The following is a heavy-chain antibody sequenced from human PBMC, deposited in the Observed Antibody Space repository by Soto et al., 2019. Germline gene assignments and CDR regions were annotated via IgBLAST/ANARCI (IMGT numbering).Heavy chain of an antibody. V-gene: IGHV4-39*07. CDR1: GGYSRSSSCY. Sequence: LSVTRTVAGGYSRSSSCYRGRKKKPPGKGLEWIGSIYYSGSTYYNPSLKSRVTISVDTSKNQFSLKLSSVTAADTAVYYCARDQGGDRYFDWLLPHSYFDYWGQGTLVTVS. CDR2: IYYSGST. CDR3: ARDQGGDRYFDWLLPHSYFDY. J-gene: IGHJ4*02. D-gene: IGHD3-9*01.